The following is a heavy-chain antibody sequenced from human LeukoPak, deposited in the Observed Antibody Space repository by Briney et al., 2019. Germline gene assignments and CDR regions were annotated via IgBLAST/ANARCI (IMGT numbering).Heavy chain of an antibody. D-gene: IGHD2-21*01. CDR2: ISGTGDSP. J-gene: IGHJ5*02. CDR1: GFTFRSYA. CDR3: AKGIGWFDP. V-gene: IGHV3-23*01. Sequence: GGSLRLSCAASGFTFRSYAMNWVRQAPEKGLEWVSAISGTGDSPHYADSVKGRFTISRDNSKNTLYLQMNSLGAEDTAFYYCAKGIGWFDPWGQGTLVTVSS.